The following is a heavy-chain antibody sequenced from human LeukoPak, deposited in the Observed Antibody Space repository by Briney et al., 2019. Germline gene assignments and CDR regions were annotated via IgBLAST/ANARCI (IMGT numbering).Heavy chain of an antibody. V-gene: IGHV4-4*07. J-gene: IGHJ4*02. CDR3: ARRGSAGGRCFDA. D-gene: IGHD6-13*01. Sequence: SETLSLTCTISGGSLSPYYWNWIRQPAGKGLEWIGRIYSSGTTNYNPSLKSRVTISVDTSKNQFSLNLNSVTAADTAVYYCARRGSAGGRCFDAWGQGILVTISS. CDR1: GGSLSPYY. CDR2: IYSSGTT.